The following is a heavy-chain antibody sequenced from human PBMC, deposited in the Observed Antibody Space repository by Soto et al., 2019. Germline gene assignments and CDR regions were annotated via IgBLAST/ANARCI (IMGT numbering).Heavy chain of an antibody. Sequence: ETLRLSCEASGSTFSRVSMNWVRQVPGEGLEWVASISSANPETWYADSVKGRFIISRDNAQNSLFLQMNTLRPEDSAIYYCARVDYWGPGTQVTVSS. J-gene: IGHJ4*02. V-gene: IGHV3-21*01. CDR1: GSTFSRVS. CDR2: ISSANPET. CDR3: ARVDY.